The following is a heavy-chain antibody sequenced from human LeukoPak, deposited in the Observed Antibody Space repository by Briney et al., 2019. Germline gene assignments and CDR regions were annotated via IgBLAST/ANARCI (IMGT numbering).Heavy chain of an antibody. Sequence: PSETLSLTCTVSGGSISSYYWSWIRQPPGKGLEWIGSIYYSGSTYYNPSLKSRVTISVDTSKNQFSLKLSSVTAADTAVYYCARGYDILPPGYFDLWGRGTLVTVSS. D-gene: IGHD3-9*01. CDR1: GGSISSYY. V-gene: IGHV4-59*12. CDR2: IYYSGST. J-gene: IGHJ2*01. CDR3: ARGYDILPPGYFDL.